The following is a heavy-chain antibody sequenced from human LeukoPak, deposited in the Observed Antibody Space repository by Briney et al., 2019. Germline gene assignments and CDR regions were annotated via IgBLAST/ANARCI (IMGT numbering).Heavy chain of an antibody. CDR1: GFTFTSFG. J-gene: IGHJ4*02. Sequence: GASVKVSCKASGFTFTSFGLSWVRQAPGQGLEWMGWISAYNGNTNYAQNLQGRVTMTTYASTSTAYMELSSLRSEDTAVYYCARDRSQLWLPIDYWGQGTLVTVSS. D-gene: IGHD5-18*01. CDR3: ARDRSQLWLPIDY. CDR2: ISAYNGNT. V-gene: IGHV1-18*01.